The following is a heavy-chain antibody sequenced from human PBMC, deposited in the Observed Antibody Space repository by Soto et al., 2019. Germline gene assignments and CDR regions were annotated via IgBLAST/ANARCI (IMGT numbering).Heavy chain of an antibody. CDR2: IYYSGST. V-gene: IGHV4-30-4*01. J-gene: IGHJ6*02. CDR1: GGSISSGDYY. Sequence: QVQLQESGPGLVKPSQTLSLTCTVSGGSISSGDYYWSWIRQPPGKGLEWIVYIYYSGSTYYNPSLKSRVTISVDTSKNQFSLKLSSVTAADTAVYYGAREAGPYYYGMDFWGQGTTVTVSS. CDR3: AREAGPYYYGMDF.